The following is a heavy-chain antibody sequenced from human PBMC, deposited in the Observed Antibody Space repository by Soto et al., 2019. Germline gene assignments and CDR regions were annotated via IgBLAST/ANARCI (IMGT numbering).Heavy chain of an antibody. J-gene: IGHJ4*02. CDR1: GFTFSSYA. CDR3: ARSGSYVNGFDY. D-gene: IGHD1-26*01. CDR2: IYSGGST. V-gene: IGHV3-NL1*01. Sequence: GGSLRLSCAASGFTFSSYAMHWVRQAPGKGLEWVAVIYSGGSTYYADSVRGRFTISRDTTKNMLYLQMNGLGVEDTAVYYCARSGSYVNGFDYWGQGTLVTVSS.